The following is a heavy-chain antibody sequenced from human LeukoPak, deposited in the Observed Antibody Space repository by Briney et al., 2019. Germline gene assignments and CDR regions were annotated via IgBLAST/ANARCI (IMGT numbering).Heavy chain of an antibody. D-gene: IGHD6-19*01. CDR2: ISSSSSYI. V-gene: IGHV3-21*01. CDR1: GITFSSYS. J-gene: IGHJ6*02. CDR3: DIAVAPYGMDV. Sequence: GGSLRLSCAASGITFSSYSMNWVRQAPGKGLEWVSSISSSSSYIYYADSVKGRFTISRDNAKNSLYLQMNSLRAEDTAVYYCDIAVAPYGMDVWGQGTTVTVSS.